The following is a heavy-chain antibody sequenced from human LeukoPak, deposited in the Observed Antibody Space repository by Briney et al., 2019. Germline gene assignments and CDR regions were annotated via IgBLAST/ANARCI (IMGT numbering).Heavy chain of an antibody. J-gene: IGHJ4*02. CDR3: AKVAKYYYGPETYYFFEQ. D-gene: IGHD3-10*01. Sequence: GGSLRLSCAASGFTLSSYAMSWVRQGPGKGLEWVSAISVSGNTYHADSVKGRFTISRDSYKNTLYLQMNSLRAEDAAVYYCAKVAKYYYGPETYYFFEQWGQGTPVTASS. CDR1: GFTLSSYA. CDR2: ISVSGNT. V-gene: IGHV3-23*01.